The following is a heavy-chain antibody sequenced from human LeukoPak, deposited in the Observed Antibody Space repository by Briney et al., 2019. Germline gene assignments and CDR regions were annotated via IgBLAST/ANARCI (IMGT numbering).Heavy chain of an antibody. D-gene: IGHD2-2*01. Sequence: NRGESLKISCKGSGYSFTSYWIGWVRQMPGKGLEWMGIIYPGDSDTRYSPSFQGQVTISADKSISTAYLQWSSLKASDTAMYYCARPKLDCSSTSCSDDAVDIWGHGTMVTVSS. CDR2: IYPGDSDT. CDR1: GYSFTSYW. CDR3: ARPKLDCSSTSCSDDAVDI. J-gene: IGHJ3*02. V-gene: IGHV5-51*01.